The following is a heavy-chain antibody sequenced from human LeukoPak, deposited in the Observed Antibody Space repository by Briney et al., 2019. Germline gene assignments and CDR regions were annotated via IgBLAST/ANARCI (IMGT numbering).Heavy chain of an antibody. D-gene: IGHD2-2*01. CDR1: GGSISSGGYY. V-gene: IGHV4-31*03. Sequence: SQTLSLTCTVSGGSISSGGYYWSWIRQHPGKGLEWIGYIYYSGSTYYNPSLKSRVTISVDTSKNQFSLKLSSVTAADTAVYYCARVGVVPADLDYWGQGALVTVSS. J-gene: IGHJ4*02. CDR3: ARVGVVPADLDY. CDR2: IYYSGST.